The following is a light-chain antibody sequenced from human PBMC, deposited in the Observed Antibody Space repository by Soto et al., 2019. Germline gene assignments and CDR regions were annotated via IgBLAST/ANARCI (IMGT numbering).Light chain of an antibody. J-gene: IGKJ4*01. CDR2: DAS. Sequence: EILMTQSPATLSVSPGELATLSCRASHRVNTYLAWYQQRPGQAPRLLIYDASTRATGIPARFSGSGSGTEFTLTISSLQSEDFAVYYCQQYNNWPLTFGGGTKVDIK. CDR1: HRVNTY. V-gene: IGKV3-15*01. CDR3: QQYNNWPLT.